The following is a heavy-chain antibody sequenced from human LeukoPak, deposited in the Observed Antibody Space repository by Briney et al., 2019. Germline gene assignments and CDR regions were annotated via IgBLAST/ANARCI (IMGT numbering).Heavy chain of an antibody. J-gene: IGHJ4*02. CDR2: ISYDGSNK. D-gene: IGHD5-24*01. V-gene: IGHV3-30-3*01. CDR3: ARDTLEMATIQFDY. Sequence: GGSLRLSCAASGFTFSSYAMHWVRQAPGKGLEWVAVISYDGSNKYYADSVKGRFTISRDNSKNTLHLQMNSLRAEDTAVYYCARDTLEMATIQFDYWGQGTLVTVSS. CDR1: GFTFSSYA.